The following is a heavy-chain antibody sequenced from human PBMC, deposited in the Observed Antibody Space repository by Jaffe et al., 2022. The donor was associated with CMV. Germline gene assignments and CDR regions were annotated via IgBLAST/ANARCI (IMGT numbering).Heavy chain of an antibody. Sequence: EVQLLESGGGLVQPGGSLRLSCAASGFTFSSYAMSWVRQAPGKGLEWVSAISGSGGSTYYADSVKGRFTISRDNSKNTLYLQMNSLRAEDTAVYYCAKDRYYGDYSLVGAFDIWGQGTMVTVSS. CDR3: AKDRYYGDYSLVGAFDI. J-gene: IGHJ3*02. CDR2: ISGSGGST. CDR1: GFTFSSYA. V-gene: IGHV3-23*01. D-gene: IGHD4-17*01.